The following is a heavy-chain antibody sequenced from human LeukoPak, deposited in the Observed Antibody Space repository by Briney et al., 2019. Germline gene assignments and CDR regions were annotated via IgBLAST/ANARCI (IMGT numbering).Heavy chain of an antibody. Sequence: GGSLRLSCAMSGFTLTSTGMHWVRQAPGKGLEWVAFMHYDGRNILYADSVKGRFSISTDNSKNMVYLQMSSLRAEDTAVYYCARSVVAATETFDYWGQGTLVTVSS. CDR1: GFTLTSTG. CDR3: ARSVVAATETFDY. J-gene: IGHJ4*02. CDR2: MHYDGRNI. V-gene: IGHV3-30*02. D-gene: IGHD2-15*01.